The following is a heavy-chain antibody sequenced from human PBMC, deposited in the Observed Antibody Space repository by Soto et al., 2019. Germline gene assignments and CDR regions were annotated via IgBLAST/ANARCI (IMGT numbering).Heavy chain of an antibody. Sequence: QVQLVQSGAEVKKPGSSVTVSCKASGGTFSSNTISWVRQAPGQGVEWMGGIIPIYGTANYAQKFQRRVTMTADESTSTAYMELSSLRSEDTAVYYCARGNQRWLQLWYFDLWGRGTLVTVSS. D-gene: IGHD5-12*01. CDR3: ARGNQRWLQLWYFDL. V-gene: IGHV1-69*12. J-gene: IGHJ2*01. CDR2: IIPIYGTA. CDR1: GGTFSSNT.